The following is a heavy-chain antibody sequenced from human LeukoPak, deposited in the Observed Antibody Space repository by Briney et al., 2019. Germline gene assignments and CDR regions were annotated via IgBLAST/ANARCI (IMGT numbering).Heavy chain of an antibody. Sequence: PGGSLRLSCAASEFTFSDYYMSWIRQAPGKGLEWLSYISSSGNTIYYADSVKGRFTISRDNARNSLPLHMTSLRAEDTAVYYCARALGYSSGYYFDYWGQGTLVTVSS. CDR1: EFTFSDYY. CDR2: ISSSGNTI. D-gene: IGHD5-18*01. J-gene: IGHJ4*02. CDR3: ARALGYSSGYYFDY. V-gene: IGHV3-11*01.